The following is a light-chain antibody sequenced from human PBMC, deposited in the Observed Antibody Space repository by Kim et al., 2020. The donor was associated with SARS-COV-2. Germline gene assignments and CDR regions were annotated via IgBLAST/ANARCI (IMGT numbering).Light chain of an antibody. CDR2: EVS. V-gene: IGLV2-18*02. Sequence: SSTTSCPESSCDVGRYNRVSWYQLPPGTVPTLMIYEVSHRPSGVPDRFSGSKSGNTASLIISGLQAEDEADYYCSSYTSRNTLVFGGGTQLTVL. CDR1: SCDVGRYNR. J-gene: IGLJ2*01. CDR3: SSYTSRNTLV.